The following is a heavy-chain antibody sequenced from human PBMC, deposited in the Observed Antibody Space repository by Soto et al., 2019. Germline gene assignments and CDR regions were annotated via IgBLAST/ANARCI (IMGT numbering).Heavy chain of an antibody. CDR1: GYSFDTFG. V-gene: IGHV1-18*01. CDR3: ARCYCSVGSCCTCWHFDL. D-gene: IGHD2-15*01. J-gene: IGHJ2*01. CDR2: ISIETGDT. Sequence: QVQVVQSGAEGKKPGASVKVACKASGYSFDTFGMSWVRQAPGKGLEWMGWISIETGDTNSAQKVQDRVTMTTDTSTSTAYMELRSLTSDDTAVYYCARCYCSVGSCCTCWHFDLWGRGTLVTVSS.